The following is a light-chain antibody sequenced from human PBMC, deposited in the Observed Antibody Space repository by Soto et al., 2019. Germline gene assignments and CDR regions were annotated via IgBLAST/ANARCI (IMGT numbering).Light chain of an antibody. J-gene: IGLJ3*02. CDR1: SSDVGGYNY. V-gene: IGLV2-11*01. CDR3: CSYAGTYTWV. CDR2: DVS. Sequence: QSALTQPRSVSGSPGQSVTISCTGTSSDVGGYNYVSWYQQHPGKAPKLMIYDVSKRPSGVPGHFSGSKSGNTASLTVSGLQAEDEADYYCCSYAGTYTWVFGGGTKVTVL.